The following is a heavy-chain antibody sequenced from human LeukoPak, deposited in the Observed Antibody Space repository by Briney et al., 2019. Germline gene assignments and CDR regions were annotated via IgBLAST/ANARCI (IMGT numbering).Heavy chain of an antibody. Sequence: GRSLRLSCAASGFTFSSYGMHWVRQAPGKGLEWVAVIWYDGSNKYYADSVKGRFTISRDNSENTLYLQMNSLRVEDTAVYYCARDYFDSSGYYGPFDYWGQGTLVTVSS. V-gene: IGHV3-33*01. CDR2: IWYDGSNK. CDR3: ARDYFDSSGYYGPFDY. CDR1: GFTFSSYG. D-gene: IGHD3-22*01. J-gene: IGHJ4*02.